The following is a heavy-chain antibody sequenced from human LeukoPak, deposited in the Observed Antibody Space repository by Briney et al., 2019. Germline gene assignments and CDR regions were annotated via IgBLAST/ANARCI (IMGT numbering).Heavy chain of an antibody. CDR1: GFAFSRYG. Sequence: PGGSLRLSCAASGFAFSRYGMHWVRQAPGKGLEWVAFIQYDGSNKYYGNSVKGRFTISRDTSKNTLYLQMNSLRAEDTAVYYCAKEHGSGSYFDYWGQGTLVTVSS. D-gene: IGHD3-10*01. V-gene: IGHV3-30*02. CDR2: IQYDGSNK. CDR3: AKEHGSGSYFDY. J-gene: IGHJ4*02.